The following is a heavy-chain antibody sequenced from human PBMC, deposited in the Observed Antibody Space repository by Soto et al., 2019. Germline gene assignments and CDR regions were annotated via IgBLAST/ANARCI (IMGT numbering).Heavy chain of an antibody. CDR1: GFPFSSSW. J-gene: IGHJ4*02. V-gene: IGHV3-7*01. D-gene: IGHD3-3*01. CDR3: SWSLNY. CDR2: INQDGSQT. Sequence: GGSLRLSCAASGFPFSSSWMDWVRQAPGKGLEWVANINQDGSQTYYVDSVEGRFTVSRDNAENSLYLQMDSLRVEDTAVYDCSWSLNYWGLGTLVTVSS.